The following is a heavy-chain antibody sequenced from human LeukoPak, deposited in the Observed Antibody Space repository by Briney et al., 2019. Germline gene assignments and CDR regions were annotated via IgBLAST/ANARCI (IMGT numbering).Heavy chain of an antibody. CDR1: GFTFSSYS. D-gene: IGHD5-18*01. J-gene: IGHJ4*02. CDR2: ISSSSSYI. V-gene: IGHV3-21*01. Sequence: GGSLRLSCAASGFTFSSYSMNWVRQAPGKGLEWVSSISSSSSYIYYADSVKGRFTISRDNAKNSLYLQMNSLRAEDTAVYYCARDRYSYGSRWSQQYSFDYWGQGTLVTVSS. CDR3: ARDRYSYGSRWSQQYSFDY.